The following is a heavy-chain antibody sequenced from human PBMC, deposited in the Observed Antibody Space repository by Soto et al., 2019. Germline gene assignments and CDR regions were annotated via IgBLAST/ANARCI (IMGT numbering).Heavy chain of an antibody. CDR1: GGSISSYY. J-gene: IGHJ4*02. CDR3: ARGGYCSGASCYIAY. CDR2: IYYSGST. Sequence: SETLSLTCTVSGGSISSYYWSWIRQPPGKGLEWIGYIYYSGSTNYNPSLKSRVTISVDRSKNQFSLKLTSVTAADTAMYYCARGGYCSGASCYIAYWGQGKWVTVSS. V-gene: IGHV4-59*12. D-gene: IGHD2-15*01.